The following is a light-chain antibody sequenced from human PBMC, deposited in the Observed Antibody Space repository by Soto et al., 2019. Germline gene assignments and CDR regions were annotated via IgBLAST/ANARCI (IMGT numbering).Light chain of an antibody. CDR1: QSVSTY. Sequence: ETVLTQSPATLSLSHGESATLSCRASQSVSTYLAWYQQKPGQAPRLLIYDASNRVTGIPARFRGSGSGTDFTLTISSLEPDDFAVYYCRQRSNWQITFGQGTRLEIK. V-gene: IGKV3D-11*02. CDR3: RQRSNWQIT. J-gene: IGKJ5*01. CDR2: DAS.